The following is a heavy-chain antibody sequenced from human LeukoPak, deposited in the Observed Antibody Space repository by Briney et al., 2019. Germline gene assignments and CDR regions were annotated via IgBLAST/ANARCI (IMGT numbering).Heavy chain of an antibody. CDR1: GGSISSSSYY. Sequence: SETLSLTCTVSGGSISSSSYYWGWIRQPPGKGLEWIGSIYYSGSTYYNPSLKSRVTISVDTSKNQFSLKLSSVTAADTAVYYCARDSYVYPTYYDFWSGPNWFDPWGQGTLVTVSS. J-gene: IGHJ5*02. CDR3: ARDSYVYPTYYDFWSGPNWFDP. V-gene: IGHV4-39*07. D-gene: IGHD3-3*01. CDR2: IYYSGST.